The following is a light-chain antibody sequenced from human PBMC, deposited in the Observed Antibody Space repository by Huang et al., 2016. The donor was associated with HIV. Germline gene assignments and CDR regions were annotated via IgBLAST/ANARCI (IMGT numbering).Light chain of an antibody. J-gene: IGKJ2*01. V-gene: IGKV1-27*01. CDR2: AAS. CDR3: QRYNNAPYT. Sequence: DIQMTQSPSSLSTSVGDTVTITCRASPGIGNFLAWYQQKPGKVPKLLIYAASTLHSGVPSRFAGSGSGTDFNLTISSLQPEDVATYYCQRYNNAPYTFGQGTKLDIK. CDR1: PGIGNF.